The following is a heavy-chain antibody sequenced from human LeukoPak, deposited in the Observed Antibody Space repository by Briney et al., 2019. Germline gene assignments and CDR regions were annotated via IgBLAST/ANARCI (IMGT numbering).Heavy chain of an antibody. CDR3: ARVLSAVTSTFDY. CDR2: IKPNNGDT. V-gene: IGHV1-2*02. D-gene: IGHD4-17*01. Sequence: GASVKVSCKASGYSFTHHNVHWVRQAPGQALEWMGWIKPNNGDTKFSQKFQDRVTLTSDTSIDTAYMEMSGLTSDDTAIYYCARVLSAVTSTFDYRGQGTLVTVSS. J-gene: IGHJ4*02. CDR1: GYSFTHHN.